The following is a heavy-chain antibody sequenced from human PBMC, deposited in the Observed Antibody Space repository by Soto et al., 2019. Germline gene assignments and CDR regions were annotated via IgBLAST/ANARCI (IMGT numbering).Heavy chain of an antibody. CDR2: IYPGDSDT. D-gene: IGHD3-22*01. CDR1: GNSFTSYL. CDR3: ARNGGDYYDSSGYYGWFDP. V-gene: IGHV5-51*01. Sequence: XESLKVSWKCSGNSFTSYLIGLVLQMPGKGLEWMGIIYPGDSDTRYSPSFQGQVTISADKSISTAYLQWSSLKASDTAMYYCARNGGDYYDSSGYYGWFDPWGQGTLVTVSS. J-gene: IGHJ5*02.